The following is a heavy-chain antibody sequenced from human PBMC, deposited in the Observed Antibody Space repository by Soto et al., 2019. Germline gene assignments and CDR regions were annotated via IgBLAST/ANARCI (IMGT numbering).Heavy chain of an antibody. CDR2: IYYSGST. Sequence: PSKTLSLTCTVFGGSISSSSYYWGWIRQPPGKGLEWIGSIYYSGSTYYNPSLKSRVTISVDTSKNQFSLKLSSVTAADTAVYYCARHLTPFCPEHWGQGTLVTVSS. CDR3: ARHLTPFCPEH. J-gene: IGHJ1*01. D-gene: IGHD3-3*01. V-gene: IGHV4-39*01. CDR1: GGSISSSSYY.